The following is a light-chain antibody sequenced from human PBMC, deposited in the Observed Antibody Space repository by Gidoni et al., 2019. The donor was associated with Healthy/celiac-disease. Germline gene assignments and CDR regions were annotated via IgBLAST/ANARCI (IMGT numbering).Light chain of an antibody. CDR3: QQYNSYART. CDR2: KAS. Sequence: DIQMTQSPSTLSASVGDRVTITCRASQSSSSGLAWYQQKPGKAPKLLIYKASSLESGVPSRFSGSGSGTEFTLTISSLQPDDFATYYCQQYNSYARTFGQGTKVEIK. CDR1: QSSSSG. J-gene: IGKJ1*01. V-gene: IGKV1-5*03.